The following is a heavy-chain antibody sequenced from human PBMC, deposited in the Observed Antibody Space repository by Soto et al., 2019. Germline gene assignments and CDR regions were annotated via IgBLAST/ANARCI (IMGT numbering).Heavy chain of an antibody. Sequence: SETLSLTCTVSGGSISSGGYYWSWIRQHPGKGLEWIGYIYYSGSTYYNPSLKSRVTISVDTSKNQFSLKLSSVTAADTAVYYCARDRMLANYYMDVWGKGTTVTVSS. J-gene: IGHJ6*03. CDR2: IYYSGST. V-gene: IGHV4-31*03. CDR3: ARDRMLANYYMDV. CDR1: GGSISSGGYY. D-gene: IGHD2-8*01.